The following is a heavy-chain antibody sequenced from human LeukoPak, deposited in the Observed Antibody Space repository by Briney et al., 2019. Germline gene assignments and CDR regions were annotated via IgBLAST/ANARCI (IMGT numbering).Heavy chain of an antibody. Sequence: SETLSPTCAVYGGSFNGYYWSWIRQPPGKGLEWIGEINYSGSTNYNPSLKSRVTISVDTSKNQFSLKLSSVTAADTAVYYCAREDSSGYYEYWGQGTLVTVSS. CDR1: GGSFNGYY. CDR2: INYSGST. V-gene: IGHV4-34*01. D-gene: IGHD3-22*01. J-gene: IGHJ4*02. CDR3: AREDSSGYYEY.